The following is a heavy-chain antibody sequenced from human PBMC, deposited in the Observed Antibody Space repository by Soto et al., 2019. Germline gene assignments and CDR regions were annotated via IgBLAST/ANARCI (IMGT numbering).Heavy chain of an antibody. CDR1: GYTFTSYG. CDR3: ARYSSSWYGDPPHQDY. V-gene: IGHV1-18*01. CDR2: ISAYNGNT. Sequence: QVQLVQSGAEVKKPGASVKVSCKASGYTFTSYGISWVRQAPGQGLEGMGWISAYNGNTNYAQKLPGRVTMTTDTSTSTAYMELRSLRSDDTAVYYCARYSSSWYGDPPHQDYWGQGTLVTVSS. D-gene: IGHD6-13*01. J-gene: IGHJ4*02.